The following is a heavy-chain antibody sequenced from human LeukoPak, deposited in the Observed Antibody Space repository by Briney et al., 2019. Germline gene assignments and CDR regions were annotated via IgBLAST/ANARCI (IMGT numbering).Heavy chain of an antibody. CDR1: GFTFSTYA. V-gene: IGHV3-30*04. Sequence: PGGSLRLSCAASGFTFSTYAMHWVRQAQGKGLEWVAVISYDGINKYYADSVKGRFTISRDKSMNTLYLQMNSLRAEDTAVYYCARDFSRGSYKGRDYYMDVWGKGTTVTVSS. CDR3: ARDFSRGSYKGRDYYMDV. CDR2: ISYDGINK. J-gene: IGHJ6*03. D-gene: IGHD1-26*01.